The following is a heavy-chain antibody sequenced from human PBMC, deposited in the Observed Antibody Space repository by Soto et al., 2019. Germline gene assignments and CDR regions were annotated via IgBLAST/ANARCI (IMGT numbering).Heavy chain of an antibody. D-gene: IGHD3-3*01. Sequence: QVQLVESGGGVVQPGRSLRLSCAASGFTFSSYAMHWVRQAPGKGLEWVAVISYDGSNKYYAESVKGRFTISRDNSKNTLYLQMNSLRAEDTAVYYCARGTIFGASSFDYWGQGTLVTVSS. CDR2: ISYDGSNK. CDR3: ARGTIFGASSFDY. CDR1: GFTFSSYA. J-gene: IGHJ4*02. V-gene: IGHV3-30-3*01.